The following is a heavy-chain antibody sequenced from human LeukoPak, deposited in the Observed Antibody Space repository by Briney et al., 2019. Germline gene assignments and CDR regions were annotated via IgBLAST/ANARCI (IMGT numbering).Heavy chain of an antibody. CDR1: GYTFTNYY. CDR2: IKPSGGGT. Sequence: GASVKVSCKASGYTFTNYYVHWVRQAPGQGLEWMGIIKPSGGGTSYALKFQGRVTMTRDTSTSTAYMELSSLGSEDTAVYYCARDHFDSSGYYYLLGYFEHWGQGTLVTVSS. CDR3: ARDHFDSSGYYYLLGYFEH. V-gene: IGHV1-46*01. D-gene: IGHD3-22*01. J-gene: IGHJ1*01.